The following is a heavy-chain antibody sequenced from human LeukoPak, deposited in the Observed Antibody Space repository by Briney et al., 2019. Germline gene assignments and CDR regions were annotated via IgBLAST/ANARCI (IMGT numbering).Heavy chain of an antibody. CDR3: ARDLPGSSWPTYYYYYYMDV. D-gene: IGHD6-13*01. CDR2: ISASNGNT. CDR1: GYSYSNYG. Sequence: GASVKVSCRASGYSYSNYGISWVRQAPGQGLEWMGWISASNGNTNYAQKLQGRVTMTTDTSTSTAYMELRSLRSDDTAVYYCARDLPGSSWPTYYYYYYMDVWGKGTTVTISS. J-gene: IGHJ6*03. V-gene: IGHV1-18*01.